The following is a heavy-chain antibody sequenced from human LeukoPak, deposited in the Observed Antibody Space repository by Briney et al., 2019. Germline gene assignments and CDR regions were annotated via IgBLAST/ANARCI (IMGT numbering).Heavy chain of an antibody. J-gene: IGHJ6*03. CDR3: ARATPVTIFGVVIKNYYYYYMDV. D-gene: IGHD3-3*01. V-gene: IGHV3-30*04. CDR1: GFTFSSFA. Sequence: GGSLRLSCAASGFTFSSFAMHWVRQAPGKGLEWVAVISYDGSNKYHADSVKGRFTISRDNSKNTLYLQMNSLRAEDTAVYYCARATPVTIFGVVIKNYYYYYMDVWGKGTTVTVSS. CDR2: ISYDGSNK.